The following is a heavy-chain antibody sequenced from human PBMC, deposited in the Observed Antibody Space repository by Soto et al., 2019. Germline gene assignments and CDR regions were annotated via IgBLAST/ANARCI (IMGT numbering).Heavy chain of an antibody. CDR1: GFTFSSYG. Sequence: GGSLRLSCAASGFTFSSYGMHWVRQAPGKGLEWVAVISYDGSNKYYADSVKGRFTISRDNSKNTLYLQMNSLRAEDTAVYYCAKDRDNYCTNGVCHIYYYYGMDVWGQGTTVTAP. J-gene: IGHJ6*02. CDR2: ISYDGSNK. D-gene: IGHD2-8*01. CDR3: AKDRDNYCTNGVCHIYYYYGMDV. V-gene: IGHV3-30*18.